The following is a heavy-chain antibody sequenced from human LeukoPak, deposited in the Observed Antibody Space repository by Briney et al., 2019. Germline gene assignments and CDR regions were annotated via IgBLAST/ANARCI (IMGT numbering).Heavy chain of an antibody. Sequence: GGSLRLSCAASGFTFSNYWMHWVRQAPGKGLEWVSIISRASESIFYADSVKGRFTISRDNAKNSLYLQMNGLRAEDTAAYYCARGATDTTRWFDPWGQGTLVTVSS. J-gene: IGHJ5*02. CDR3: ARGATDTTRWFDP. CDR2: ISRASESI. D-gene: IGHD1-7*01. V-gene: IGHV3-21*01. CDR1: GFTFSNYW.